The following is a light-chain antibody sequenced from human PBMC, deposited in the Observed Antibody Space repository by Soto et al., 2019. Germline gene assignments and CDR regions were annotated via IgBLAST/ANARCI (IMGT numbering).Light chain of an antibody. Sequence: DIQMTQSPSSVTASVGDSVAIRCRASQDILSWLAWYQQKPGEAPRLLIYASSNLQSGVPSRFSGSRSGTDFTLTISSLQPEDFATYYCQQANTFPITFGPGTRLDIK. V-gene: IGKV1-12*01. CDR1: QDILSW. CDR3: QQANTFPIT. CDR2: ASS. J-gene: IGKJ3*01.